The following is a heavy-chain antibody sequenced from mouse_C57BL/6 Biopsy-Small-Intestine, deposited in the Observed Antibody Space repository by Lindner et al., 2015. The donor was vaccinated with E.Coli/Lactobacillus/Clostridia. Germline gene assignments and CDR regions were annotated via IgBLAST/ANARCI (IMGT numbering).Heavy chain of an antibody. CDR3: ARGLAFYYDASGWAFDP. CDR1: GNTFINYY. D-gene: IGHD1-1*02. J-gene: IGHJ3*01. Sequence: SVKVSCKASGNTFINYYIHWVRQAPGQGLEWMGTINPTGGSTDYAQNTQKFQGRVTMTTDTSTSTVYMELSSLTSDDTAIYYCARGLAFYYDASGWAFDPWGQGTQV. CDR2: INPTGGST. V-gene: IGHV1S12*01.